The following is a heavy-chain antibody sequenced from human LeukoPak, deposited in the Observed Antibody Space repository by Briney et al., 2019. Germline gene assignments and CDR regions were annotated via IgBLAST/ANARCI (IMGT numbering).Heavy chain of an antibody. J-gene: IGHJ4*02. CDR2: ISAYNGNT. Sequence: ASVKVSCKASGYTFTSYGISWVRQAPGQGLEWMGWISAYNGNTNYAQKLQGRVTMTTDTSTSTAYMELRSLRSDDTAVYYCARGRITMVRGVIIPIGYFDYWGQGTLVTVSS. CDR1: GYTFTSYG. CDR3: ARGRITMVRGVIIPIGYFDY. D-gene: IGHD3-10*01. V-gene: IGHV1-18*01.